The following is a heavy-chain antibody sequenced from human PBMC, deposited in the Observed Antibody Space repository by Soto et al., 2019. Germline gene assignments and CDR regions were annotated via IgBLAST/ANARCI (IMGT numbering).Heavy chain of an antibody. D-gene: IGHD2-8*01. V-gene: IGHV3-23*01. CDR2: ITTSGGNT. J-gene: IGHJ6*03. CDR1: GFTFSTYA. CDR3: AGRYCTSGVCYTNYYYYIDV. Sequence: EVQLLESGGGLVQPGGSLRISCAASGFTFSTYAMSWVRQAPGKGLEWVSTITTSGGNTYYADSVQGRFTISRDNSNNTLDLQMNSLRAEDTAVYYCAGRYCTSGVCYTNYYYYIDVWGKGTTVTVSS.